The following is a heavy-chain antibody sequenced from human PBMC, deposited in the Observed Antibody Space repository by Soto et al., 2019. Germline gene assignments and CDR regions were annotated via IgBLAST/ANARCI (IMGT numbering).Heavy chain of an antibody. J-gene: IGHJ4*02. D-gene: IGHD1-26*01. CDR2: IGSSGTTI. V-gene: IGHV3-48*02. CDR3: ARVIRSVGTYCFDY. Sequence: GGSLRLSCAASGFTFSGYSMTWVRQAPGKGLEWLSYIGSSGTTIYYADSVEGRFTISRDNVKNSLYLQMKGLRDDDTAVYYCARVIRSVGTYCFDYWGQGTLVTVSS. CDR1: GFTFSGYS.